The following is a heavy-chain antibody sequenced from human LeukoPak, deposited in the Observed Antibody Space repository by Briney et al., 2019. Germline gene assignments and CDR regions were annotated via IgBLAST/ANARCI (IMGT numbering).Heavy chain of an antibody. D-gene: IGHD6-13*01. Sequence: GGSLRLSCAASGFTFSSYGMHWVRQAPGKGLEWVAVIWYDGSNKYYADSVKGRFTISRDNSKNTLYLQMNSLRAEDTAVYYCARGGSSWSNGMDVWGQGTTVTVSS. CDR2: IWYDGSNK. CDR3: ARGGSSWSNGMDV. J-gene: IGHJ6*02. CDR1: GFTFSSYG. V-gene: IGHV3-33*01.